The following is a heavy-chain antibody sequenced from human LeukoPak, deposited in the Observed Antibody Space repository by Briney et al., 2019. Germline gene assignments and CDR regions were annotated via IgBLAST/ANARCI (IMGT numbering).Heavy chain of an antibody. CDR1: GYTFTGHY. CDR2: INPNSGGT. V-gene: IGHV1-2*02. CDR3: ASGFYGDYVGDWFDH. D-gene: IGHD4-17*01. J-gene: IGHJ5*02. Sequence: ASVKVSCKASGYTFTGHYMHWVRQAPGQGLEWMGWINPNSGGTNYAQKSQGRVTITRDTSISTAYMELSRLRADDTAVYYCASGFYGDYVGDWFDHWGQGTLVTVSS.